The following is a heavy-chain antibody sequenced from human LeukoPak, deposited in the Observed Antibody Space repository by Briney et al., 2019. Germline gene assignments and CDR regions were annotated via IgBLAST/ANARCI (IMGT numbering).Heavy chain of an antibody. J-gene: IGHJ5*02. D-gene: IGHD3-9*01. V-gene: IGHV1-18*04. CDR2: ISAYNGNT. Sequence: ASVKVSCKASGYTFTSYGISWVRQAPGQGLEWMGWISAYNGNTNYAQKLQGRVTMTTDTSTSTAYMELRSLRSDDTAVYYCASDRDYDILTGFENWFDPWGQGTLVTVPS. CDR1: GYTFTSYG. CDR3: ASDRDYDILTGFENWFDP.